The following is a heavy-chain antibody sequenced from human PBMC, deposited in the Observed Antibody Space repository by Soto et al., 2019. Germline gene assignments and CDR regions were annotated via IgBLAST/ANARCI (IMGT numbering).Heavy chain of an antibody. CDR2: IIPIFGTA. J-gene: IGHJ6*02. Sequence: SVKVSCKASGGTFSSYAISWVRQAPGQGLEWMGGIIPIFGTANYAQKFQGRVTITADESTSTAYMELSSLRSEDTAVYYCARDLLSVDTAMVYYYYYGMDVWGQGTTVTVSS. CDR1: GGTFSSYA. D-gene: IGHD5-18*01. V-gene: IGHV1-69*13. CDR3: ARDLLSVDTAMVYYYYYGMDV.